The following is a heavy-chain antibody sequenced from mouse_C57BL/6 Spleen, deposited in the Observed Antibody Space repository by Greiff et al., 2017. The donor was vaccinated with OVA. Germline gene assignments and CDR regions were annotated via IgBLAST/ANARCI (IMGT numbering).Heavy chain of an antibody. J-gene: IGHJ4*01. V-gene: IGHV8-8*01. CDR1: GFSLSTFGMG. D-gene: IGHD3-2*02. CDR3: ARTAWSKAAQAYYAMDY. CDR2: IWWDDDK. Sequence: QVTLKESGPGILQPSQTLSLSCSFSGFSLSTFGMGVGWIRQPSGKGLEWLAHIWWDDDKYYNPALKSRLTSSKDTSNNQVFLKIANVDTADTATYYCARTAWSKAAQAYYAMDYWGQGTSVTVSS.